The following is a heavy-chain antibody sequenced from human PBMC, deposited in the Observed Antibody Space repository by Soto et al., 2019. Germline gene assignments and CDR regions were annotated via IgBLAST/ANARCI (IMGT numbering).Heavy chain of an antibody. CDR2: IRSKSDGGTA. J-gene: IGHJ4*01. V-gene: IGHV3-15*01. CDR3: STETADYVSMEPY. D-gene: IGHD3-16*01. Sequence: GSLRLSCAASGFTFRYAWMSWVRQAPGKGLEWVARIRSKSDGGTADYPAPVKGRFTISRDDSKNTLYLQMNSLKTEDTAVYYCSTETADYVSMEPYWGQGTLVTVS. CDR1: GFTFRYAW.